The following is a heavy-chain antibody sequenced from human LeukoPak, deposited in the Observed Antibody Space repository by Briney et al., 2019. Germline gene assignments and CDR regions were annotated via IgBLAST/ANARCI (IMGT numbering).Heavy chain of an antibody. CDR1: GGSISSYY. V-gene: IGHV4-59*01. D-gene: IGHD1-26*01. J-gene: IGHJ4*02. CDR3: ARSPQWELPYYFDY. CDR2: IYYSGST. Sequence: SETLSLNCTVSGGSISSYYWSWIRQPPGKGLEWIGYIYYSGSTNYNPSVKSRITISVDTSKNQFSLKLSSVTAADTAVYYCARSPQWELPYYFDYWSQGTLVTVSS.